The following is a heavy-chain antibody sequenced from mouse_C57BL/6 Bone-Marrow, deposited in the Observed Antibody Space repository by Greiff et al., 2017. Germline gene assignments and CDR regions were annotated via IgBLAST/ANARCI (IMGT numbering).Heavy chain of an antibody. CDR1: GFTFSSYA. CDR2: ISDGGSYT. J-gene: IGHJ3*01. Sequence: EVTLVESGGGLVKPGGSLQLSCAASGFTFSSYALSWVRQTPEKRLEWVATISDGGSYTYYPVNVKGRFTISRDHAKNNLYLQMGHLKSEDTAMYYCARDEGKAYWGQGTLVTVSA. V-gene: IGHV5-4*01. CDR3: ARDEGKAY.